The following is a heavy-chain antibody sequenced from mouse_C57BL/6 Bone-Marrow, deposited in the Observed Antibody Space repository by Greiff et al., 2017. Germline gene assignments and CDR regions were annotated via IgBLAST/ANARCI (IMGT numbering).Heavy chain of an antibody. CDR1: GFTFSSYT. CDR2: ISGGGGNT. D-gene: IGHD1-1*01. V-gene: IGHV5-9*01. CDR3: RRQVTTVLATKYFDV. J-gene: IGHJ1*03. Sequence: EVKLVESGGGLVKPGGSLKLSCAASGFTFSSYTMSWVRQTPEKRLQWVAAISGGGGNTYYPDSVKGRFTISRDNDKNILYLQMSSLRSEDTALYYCRRQVTTVLATKYFDVWGTGTTVTVSS.